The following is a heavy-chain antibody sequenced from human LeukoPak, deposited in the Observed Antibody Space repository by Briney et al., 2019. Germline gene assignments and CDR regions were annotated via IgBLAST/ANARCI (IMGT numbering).Heavy chain of an antibody. CDR3: ARSYCSGAKCYSGVDY. Sequence: GGSLRLSCAASGFTFSSYSMNWVRQAPGKGLEWVSSISSSSSYIYYADSVKGRFTISRDNAKNSLYLQMNSLRAEDTAVYYCARSYCSGAKCYSGVDYWGLGTLVTVSS. CDR1: GFTFSSYS. CDR2: ISSSSSYI. J-gene: IGHJ4*02. D-gene: IGHD2-15*01. V-gene: IGHV3-21*04.